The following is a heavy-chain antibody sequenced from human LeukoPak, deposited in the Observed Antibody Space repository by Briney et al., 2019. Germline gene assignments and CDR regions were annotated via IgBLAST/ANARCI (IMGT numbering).Heavy chain of an antibody. J-gene: IGHJ4*02. CDR3: GRNRGYDALDY. Sequence: GGSLRLSCVASGFALSTYWMDWVRQAPRKGPVWISHISGDGSRTSYADSVKGRFTIFRDNAKNTLYLQMNSLRAEDTAVYYCGRNRGYDALDYWGQGTLVTVSS. D-gene: IGHD5-12*01. CDR1: GFALSTYW. CDR2: ISGDGSRT. V-gene: IGHV3-74*01.